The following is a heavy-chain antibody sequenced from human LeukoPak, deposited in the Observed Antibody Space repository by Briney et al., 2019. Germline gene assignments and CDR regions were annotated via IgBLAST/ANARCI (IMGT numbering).Heavy chain of an antibody. Sequence: GASVKVSCKASGYTFTGYYMHWVRQAPGQGLEWMGIINPSGGSTSYAQKFQGRVTMTRDMSTSTVYMELSSLRSEDTAVYYCARSHLGNNWFDPWGQGTLVTVSS. J-gene: IGHJ5*02. CDR3: ARSHLGNNWFDP. CDR1: GYTFTGYY. CDR2: INPSGGST. V-gene: IGHV1-46*01.